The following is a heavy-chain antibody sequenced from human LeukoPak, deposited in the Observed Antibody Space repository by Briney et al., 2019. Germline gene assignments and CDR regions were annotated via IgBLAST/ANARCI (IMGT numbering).Heavy chain of an antibody. J-gene: IGHJ4*02. CDR1: GGSISSSSYY. CDR2: IYYTGST. D-gene: IGHD6-13*01. CDR3: AVSYTGSWHPVDF. V-gene: IGHV4-39*01. Sequence: PSETLSLTCIVSGGSISSSSYYWGWVRQPPGKALECIGSIYYTGSTNYNPSLKSRVTMSVDTSKNQFSLRLSSVTAADTAVYYCAVSYTGSWHPVDFWGLGTLVTVSS.